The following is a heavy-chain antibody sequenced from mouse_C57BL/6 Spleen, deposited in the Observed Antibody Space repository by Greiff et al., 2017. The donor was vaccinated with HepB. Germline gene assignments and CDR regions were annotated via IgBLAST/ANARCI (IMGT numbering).Heavy chain of an antibody. V-gene: IGHV1-80*01. CDR1: GYAFSSYW. D-gene: IGHD1-1*01. CDR3: ARGDTTVGYFDY. CDR2: IYPGDGDT. Sequence: VMLVESGAELVKPGASVKISCKASGYAFSSYWMNWVKQRPGKGLEWIGQIYPGDGDTNYNGKFKGKATLTADKSSSTAYMQLSSLTSEDSAVYFCARGDTTVGYFDYWGQGTTLTVSS. J-gene: IGHJ2*01.